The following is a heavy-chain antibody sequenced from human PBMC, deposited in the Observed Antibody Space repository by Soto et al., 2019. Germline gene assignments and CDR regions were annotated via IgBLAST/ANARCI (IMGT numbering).Heavy chain of an antibody. CDR1: GYSISSSNW. Sequence: QVQLQESGPGLVKPSDTLSLTCAVSGYSISSSNWWGWIRQPPGKGLEWIGYIYYSGTTYYNPSLKSRVTMPVDTSKTHFSLKLPSVTAGDTAVYYCARREIQGPIDYWGQGTLVTVSS. D-gene: IGHD1-26*01. V-gene: IGHV4-28*01. CDR3: ARREIQGPIDY. CDR2: IYYSGTT. J-gene: IGHJ4*02.